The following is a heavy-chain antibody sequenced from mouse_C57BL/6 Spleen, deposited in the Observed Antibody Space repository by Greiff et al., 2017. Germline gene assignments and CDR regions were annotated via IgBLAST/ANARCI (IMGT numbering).Heavy chain of an antibody. CDR2: INPNNGGT. D-gene: IGHD4-1*01. CDR1: GYTFTDYY. J-gene: IGHJ1*03. CDR3: ASSLGRGYFDV. V-gene: IGHV1-26*01. Sequence: VQLQQSGPELVKPGASVKISCKASGYTFTDYYMNWVKQSHGKSLEWIGDINPNNGGTSYNQKFKGKATLTVDKSSSTAYMELRSLTSEDSAVYYCASSLGRGYFDVWGTGTTVTVSS.